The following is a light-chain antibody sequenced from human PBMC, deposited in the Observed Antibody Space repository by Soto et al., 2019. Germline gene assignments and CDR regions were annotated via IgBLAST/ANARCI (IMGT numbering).Light chain of an antibody. Sequence: DIVMTQSPDSLAVSLGERATINCKSSQSVLYTANNKNYLAWYQQKPGQPPKLLIYWASTRESGVPDRFSGSGSGTDFTLTISSLQAEDVAVYYCQQYDSTPPTFGQGTKLEI. CDR3: QQYDSTPPT. CDR1: QSVLYTANNKNY. V-gene: IGKV4-1*01. CDR2: WAS. J-gene: IGKJ2*01.